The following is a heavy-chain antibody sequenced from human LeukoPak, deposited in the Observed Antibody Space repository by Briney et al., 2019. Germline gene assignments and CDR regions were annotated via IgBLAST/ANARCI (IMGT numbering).Heavy chain of an antibody. CDR3: ARGGATTNLS. D-gene: IGHD1-26*01. CDR1: GFTFSSYG. V-gene: IGHV3-30*02. J-gene: IGHJ4*02. CDR2: IRYDGSNK. Sequence: GGSLRLSCAASGFTFSSYGMHWVRQAPGKGLEWVAFIRYDGSNKYYADSVKGRFTISRDNSKNTLYLQMNSLRAEDTAVYYCARGGATTNLSWGQGTLVTVSS.